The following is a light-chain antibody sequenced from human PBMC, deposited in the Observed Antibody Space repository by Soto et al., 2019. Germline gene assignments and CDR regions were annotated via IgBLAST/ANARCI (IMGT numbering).Light chain of an antibody. CDR3: QQANSFPWT. Sequence: DIQMTQSPSSVSASVGDSVTITCRANQVINNLLAWYQQKPGKAPKLLIYSTSNVQSGAPSRFIGGRSGTDFTLTISSLQTEDFATYYCQQANSFPWTFGQGTRVDIK. V-gene: IGKV1-12*01. CDR2: STS. CDR1: QVINNL. J-gene: IGKJ1*01.